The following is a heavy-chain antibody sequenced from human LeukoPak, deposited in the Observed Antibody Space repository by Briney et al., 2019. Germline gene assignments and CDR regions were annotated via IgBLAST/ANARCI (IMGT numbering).Heavy chain of an antibody. V-gene: IGHV3-23*01. J-gene: IGHJ4*02. CDR3: AKVRGTGDSRYFDY. CDR2: ISGSGGST. Sequence: PGGCLRLSSAPSVFTFSSYAMSGVPDGPGRGRESGSAISGSGGSTYYADSVKGRSTISKDKSKDTLYLQMNSLRAEDTAVYYCAKVRGTGDSRYFDYWGQGPLVTVSS. CDR1: VFTFSSYA. D-gene: IGHD7-27*01.